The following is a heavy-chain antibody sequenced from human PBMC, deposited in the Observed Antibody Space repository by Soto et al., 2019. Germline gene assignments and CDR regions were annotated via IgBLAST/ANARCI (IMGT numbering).Heavy chain of an antibody. CDR2: ISGSGGST. CDR3: AKHLDQGGWYYFDY. V-gene: IGHV3-23*01. CDR1: GFTFSSYA. Sequence: GGSMRLSCAASGFTFSSYAMSWVRQAPGKGLEWVSAISGSGGSTYYADSVKGRFTISRDNSKNTLYLQMNSLRAEDTAVYYCAKHLDQGGWYYFDYWGQGTLVTVSS. J-gene: IGHJ4*02. D-gene: IGHD6-19*01.